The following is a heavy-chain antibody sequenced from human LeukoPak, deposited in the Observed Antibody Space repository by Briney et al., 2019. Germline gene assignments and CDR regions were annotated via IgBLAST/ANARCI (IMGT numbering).Heavy chain of an antibody. CDR1: GYTLTSYS. D-gene: IGHD1-26*01. J-gene: IGHJ4*02. Sequence: ASVKVSCKASGYTLTSYSINWVRRAPGQGFEWMGWISPSNGDTSYAQKVQDRVTMTTDASTTTVYMELRSLGSDDTAIYYCARDSGWELRHFFFDDWGQGTLVTVSS. CDR2: ISPSNGDT. V-gene: IGHV1-18*04. CDR3: ARDSGWELRHFFFDD.